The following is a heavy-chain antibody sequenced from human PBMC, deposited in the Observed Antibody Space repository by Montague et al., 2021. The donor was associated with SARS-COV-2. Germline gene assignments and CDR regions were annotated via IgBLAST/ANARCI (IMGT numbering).Heavy chain of an antibody. D-gene: IGHD5-12*01. J-gene: IGHJ4*02. CDR2: ISSSGGI. V-gene: IGHV4-4*07. CDR3: ARQYIGYNRRFDY. CDR1: GSISGYY. Sequence: SETLSLTCTVSGSISGYYWTWIRQSAGKGLEWIGRISSSGGIDYNTSLKSRVTMSLDTSKIQLSLKLSSVTAADTAGYYCARQYIGYNRRFDYWGQGALVTVSP.